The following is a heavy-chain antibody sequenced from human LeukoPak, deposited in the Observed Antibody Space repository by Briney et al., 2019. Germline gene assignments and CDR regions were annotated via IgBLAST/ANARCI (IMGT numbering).Heavy chain of an antibody. D-gene: IGHD3-22*01. V-gene: IGHV3-48*03. J-gene: IGHJ5*02. CDR1: GFTFSSYE. CDR3: ARGPPGVGSGSPPWFDP. CDR2: ISSSGSII. Sequence: PGGSLRLSCAVSGFTFSSYEMNWVRQAPGKGLEWVSYISSSGSIIYYADSVKGRFTISRDNAKNSLYLQMNSLRAEDTAVYYCARGPPGVGSGSPPWFDPWGQGTLVTVSS.